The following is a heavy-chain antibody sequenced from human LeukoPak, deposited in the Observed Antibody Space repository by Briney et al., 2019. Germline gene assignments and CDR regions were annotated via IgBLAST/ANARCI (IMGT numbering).Heavy chain of an antibody. Sequence: GGSLRLSCAASGFTFSSYSMNWVRQAPGQGLEWVSSISGSGSYISYADSVKGRFTISRDNAKNSLYLQMNSLRAEDTAVYYCARDIGEWFGERWAFDDYWGQGTLVTVSS. CDR3: ARDIGEWFGERWAFDDY. J-gene: IGHJ4*02. V-gene: IGHV3-21*01. D-gene: IGHD3-10*01. CDR1: GFTFSSYS. CDR2: ISGSGSYI.